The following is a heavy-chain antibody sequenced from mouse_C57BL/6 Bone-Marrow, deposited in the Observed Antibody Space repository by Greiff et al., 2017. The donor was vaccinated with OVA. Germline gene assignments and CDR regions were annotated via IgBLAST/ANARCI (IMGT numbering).Heavy chain of an antibody. J-gene: IGHJ1*03. V-gene: IGHV1-18*01. D-gene: IGHD1-1*01. CDR3: ARAPFYYYGSSCWYFDV. CDR2: INPNNGGT. Sequence: EVQVVESGPELVKPGASVKIPCKASGYTFTDYNMDWVKQSHGKSLEWIGDINPNNGGTIYNQKFKGKATLTVDKSSSTAYMELRSLTSEDTAVYYCARAPFYYYGSSCWYFDVWGTGTTVTVSS. CDR1: GYTFTDYN.